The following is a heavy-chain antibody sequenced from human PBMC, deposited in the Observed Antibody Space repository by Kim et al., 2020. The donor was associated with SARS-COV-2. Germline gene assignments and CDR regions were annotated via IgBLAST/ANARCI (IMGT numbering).Heavy chain of an antibody. CDR3: ARDYYGSGSYFGD. J-gene: IGHJ4*02. D-gene: IGHD3-10*01. V-gene: IGHV7-4-1*02. Sequence: YAQGFTGRFVFSLDTSVSTAYLQISSLKAEDTAVYYCARDYYGSGSYFGDWGQGTLVTVSS.